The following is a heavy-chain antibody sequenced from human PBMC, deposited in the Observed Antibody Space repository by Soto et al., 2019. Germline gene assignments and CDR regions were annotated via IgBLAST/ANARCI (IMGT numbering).Heavy chain of an antibody. CDR2: ITWNSDRV. J-gene: IGHJ4*02. Sequence: EVQLVESGGGLVQPGRSLRLSCTASGFTFDDYALHWVRQAPGKGLEWVSGITWNSDRVDYADSVKGRFTISRDNARNSLYLQMNSLRAEDTALYFCGKGLSIAAIDYWGQGTLVTGSS. CDR3: GKGLSIAAIDY. V-gene: IGHV3-9*01. CDR1: GFTFDDYA. D-gene: IGHD6-13*01.